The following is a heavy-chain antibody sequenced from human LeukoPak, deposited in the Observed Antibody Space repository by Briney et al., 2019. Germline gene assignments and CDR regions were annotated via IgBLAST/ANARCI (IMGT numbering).Heavy chain of an antibody. J-gene: IGHJ4*02. V-gene: IGHV3-21*01. CDR3: ARDGIVATIGDY. D-gene: IGHD5-12*01. CDR1: GFTFSSYS. CDR2: ISSSSSYI. Sequence: GGSLRLSCAASGFTFSSYSMNWVRQAPGKGLEWVSSISSSSSYIYYADSVKGRFTISRDNAKNSLYLQMNSLRAEDTAVYYCARDGIVATIGDYWGQGTLVTVSS.